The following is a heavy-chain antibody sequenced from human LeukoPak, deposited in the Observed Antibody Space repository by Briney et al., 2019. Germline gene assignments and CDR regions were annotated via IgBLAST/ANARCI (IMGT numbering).Heavy chain of an antibody. CDR1: GYTFTSYY. V-gene: IGHV1-46*01. Sequence: ASVKVSCKASGYTFTSYYMHWVRQAPGQGLEWMGIINPSGSSTSYAQKFQGRVTMTRDTSTSTVYMQLSSLRSEDTAVYYCARAGSSVIGDYWGQGTLVTVSS. D-gene: IGHD3-22*01. CDR3: ARAGSSVIGDY. J-gene: IGHJ4*02. CDR2: INPSGSST.